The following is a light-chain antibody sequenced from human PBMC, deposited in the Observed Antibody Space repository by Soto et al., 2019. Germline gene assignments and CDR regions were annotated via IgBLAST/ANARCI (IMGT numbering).Light chain of an antibody. Sequence: QSVLPQPPSASGTPGQRVTISCSGSSSNIGSNTVNWYQQLPGTAPKLLIYSNNQRPSGVPDRFSGSKSGTSASLAISGLQSEDEADYYCAAWDDSLNGRYVFGTGTKGTV. CDR3: AAWDDSLNGRYV. J-gene: IGLJ1*01. CDR1: SSNIGSNT. CDR2: SNN. V-gene: IGLV1-44*01.